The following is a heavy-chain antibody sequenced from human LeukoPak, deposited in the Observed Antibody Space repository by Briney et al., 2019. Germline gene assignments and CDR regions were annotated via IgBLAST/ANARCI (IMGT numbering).Heavy chain of an antibody. V-gene: IGHV3-23*01. CDR2: ISGSGGGT. Sequence: GGSLRLSCAASGFTFSSYAMSWVRQAPGKGLEWVSAISGSGGGTYYADSVKGRFTISRDNSKNTLYLQMNSLRAEDTAVYYCAKDGGYSYGYSVDYWGQGTLVTVSS. CDR3: AKDGGYSYGYSVDY. CDR1: GFTFSSYA. J-gene: IGHJ4*02. D-gene: IGHD5-18*01.